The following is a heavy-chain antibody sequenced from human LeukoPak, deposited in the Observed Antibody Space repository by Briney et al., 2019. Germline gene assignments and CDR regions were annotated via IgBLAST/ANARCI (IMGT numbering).Heavy chain of an antibody. J-gene: IGHJ4*02. V-gene: IGHV3-21*01. Sequence: GGPLRLFCARCGFLLSTYSFMWLPQAPGKAVEGVSSISSSGSSIYYADSVKSRFTISRDNTKNSLSLQMNSLRAEDTAVYYCARHLFGVSILGNYFGSWGQGTLVTVS. CDR1: GFLLSTYS. D-gene: IGHD3-3*01. CDR3: ARHLFGVSILGNYFGS. CDR2: ISSSGSSI.